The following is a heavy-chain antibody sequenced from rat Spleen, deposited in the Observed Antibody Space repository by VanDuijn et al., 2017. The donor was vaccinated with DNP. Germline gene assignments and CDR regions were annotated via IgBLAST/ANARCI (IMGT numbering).Heavy chain of an antibody. J-gene: IGHJ2*01. CDR1: GFNFNDYW. D-gene: IGHD4-3*01. CDR2: VNQDSNLI. V-gene: IGHV4-2*01. CDR3: VREELGVDY. Sequence: EVKLVESGGGLVQPGGSLKLSCAASGFNFNDYWMGWVRQAPGKGLEWIGEVNQDSNLINYTPSLKEKFTISRDNAQNTLFLQKNKLGSEDSAIYYCVREELGVDYWGQGVMVTVSS.